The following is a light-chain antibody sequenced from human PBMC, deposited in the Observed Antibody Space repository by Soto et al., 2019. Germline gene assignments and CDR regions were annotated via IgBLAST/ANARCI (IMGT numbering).Light chain of an antibody. CDR2: GAS. Sequence: EIVLTQSPGTLSLSQGERATLSCRASQRISSNLAWYQQKPGQAPRLLIYGASTRATGIPERFSGSGSGTEFTLTISSLQSEDFAVYYCQQYNNWPPAYTFGQGTK. J-gene: IGKJ2*01. V-gene: IGKV3-15*01. CDR3: QQYNNWPPAYT. CDR1: QRISSN.